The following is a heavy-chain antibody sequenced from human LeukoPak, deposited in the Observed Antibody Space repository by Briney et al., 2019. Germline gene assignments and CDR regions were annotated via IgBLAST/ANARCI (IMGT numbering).Heavy chain of an antibody. V-gene: IGHV3-23*01. D-gene: IGHD2-2*01. Sequence: GGSLRLSCAASGFTFSSYAMSWVRQAPGKGLEWVSVISGIGSNIYYADSVKGWFTISRDNSKNTLYLQMNSLRAEDTAVYYCAKARAPCSSTSCPPGPDYWGQGTLVTVSS. CDR2: ISGIGSNI. CDR3: AKARAPCSSTSCPPGPDY. J-gene: IGHJ4*02. CDR1: GFTFSSYA.